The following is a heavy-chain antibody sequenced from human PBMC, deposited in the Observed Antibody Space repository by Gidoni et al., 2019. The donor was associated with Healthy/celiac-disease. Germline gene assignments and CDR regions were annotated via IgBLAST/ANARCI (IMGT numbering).Heavy chain of an antibody. Sequence: QVQLVQSGAEVKKPGASVKVSCKASGYTFTSYGISWVRQAPGQGLEWMGWISAYNGNTNYAQKLQGRVTMTTDTSTSTAYMELRSLRSDDTAVYYCARDPAGVYYYDSSGYSDYWGQGTLVTVSS. CDR3: ARDPAGVYYYDSSGYSDY. J-gene: IGHJ4*02. D-gene: IGHD3-22*01. CDR1: GYTFTSYG. V-gene: IGHV1-18*01. CDR2: ISAYNGNT.